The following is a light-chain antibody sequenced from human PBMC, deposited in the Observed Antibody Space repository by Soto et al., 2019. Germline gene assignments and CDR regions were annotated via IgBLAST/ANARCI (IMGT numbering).Light chain of an antibody. CDR2: RNN. CDR1: TSNIGTNY. V-gene: IGLV1-47*01. CDR3: AAWDDSLSGHYV. J-gene: IGLJ1*01. Sequence: QSVLTQPPSASGTPGQRVTISCSGSTSNIGTNYVYWYHQLPGTAPKLLISRNNQRPSGVPDRFSGSKSGTSASLAISGLRSVDEGDYYCAAWDDSLSGHYVFGTGTKVTVL.